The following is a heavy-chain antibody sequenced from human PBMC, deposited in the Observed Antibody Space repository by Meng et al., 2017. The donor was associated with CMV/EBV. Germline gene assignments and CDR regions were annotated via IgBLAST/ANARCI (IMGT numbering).Heavy chain of an antibody. Sequence: GGSLRLSCRGSGYSFINYWIVWVRQMPGKGLEWMGIIYPGDSETRYSPSFQGQVTISADKSISTAYLQWSSLKASDTAMYYCARHSTYYDFWSGYYTTDHYYYYGMDVWGQGTTVTVSS. D-gene: IGHD3-3*01. CDR2: IYPGDSET. CDR1: GYSFINYW. V-gene: IGHV5-51*01. J-gene: IGHJ6*02. CDR3: ARHSTYYDFWSGYYTTDHYYYYGMDV.